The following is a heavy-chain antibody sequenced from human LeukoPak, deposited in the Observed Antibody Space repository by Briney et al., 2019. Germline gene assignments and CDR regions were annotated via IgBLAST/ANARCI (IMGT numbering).Heavy chain of an antibody. CDR1: GFTFSSYG. D-gene: IGHD2-21*01. V-gene: IGHV3-30*02. Sequence: PGGSLRLSCAASGFTFSSYGMHWVRQAPGKGLEWVAYIRYDGSNKYYADSVKGRFTISRDNSKNTLYLQMNSLRAEDTAVYYCAKVVPTYCGGDCYSDYYYYMDVWGKGTTVTVSS. CDR2: IRYDGSNK. J-gene: IGHJ6*03. CDR3: AKVVPTYCGGDCYSDYYYYMDV.